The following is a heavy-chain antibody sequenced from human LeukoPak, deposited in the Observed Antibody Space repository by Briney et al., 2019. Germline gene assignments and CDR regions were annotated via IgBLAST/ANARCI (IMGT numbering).Heavy chain of an antibody. D-gene: IGHD3-9*01. CDR1: GFTFSSYG. Sequence: GGSLRLSCAASGFTFSSYGMHWVRQAPGKGLKWVAFIRYDGSNKYYADSVKGRFTISRDNSKNTLYLQMNSLRAEDTAVYYCAKDGGARYFDWLSHFDYWGQGTLVTVSS. J-gene: IGHJ4*02. CDR2: IRYDGSNK. CDR3: AKDGGARYFDWLSHFDY. V-gene: IGHV3-30*02.